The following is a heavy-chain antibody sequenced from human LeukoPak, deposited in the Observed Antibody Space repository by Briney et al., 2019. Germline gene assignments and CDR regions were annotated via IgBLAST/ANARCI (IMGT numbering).Heavy chain of an antibody. D-gene: IGHD2-15*01. CDR3: ARAGYCSGGSCSLRFDY. CDR1: GFTFSSYT. J-gene: IGHJ4*02. V-gene: IGHV3-21*01. CDR2: ISTSSSYM. Sequence: TGGSLRLSCAASGFTFSSYTMNWVRQAPGKGLEWVSFISTSSSYMYYADSVKGRFTISRDNAKNSLYLQMNSLRAEDTAVYYCARAGYCSGGSCSLRFDYWGQGTLVTVSS.